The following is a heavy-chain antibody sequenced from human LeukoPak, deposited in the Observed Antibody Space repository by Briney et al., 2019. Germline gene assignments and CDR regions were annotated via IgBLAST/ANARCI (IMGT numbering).Heavy chain of an antibody. J-gene: IGHJ4*02. CDR3: AKGHGDYVPSNYLDY. CDR1: GFTFSGYA. D-gene: IGHD4-17*01. V-gene: IGHV3-23*01. Sequence: GGSPRLSCAASGFTFSGYAMSWVRQAPEKGLEWVSSISGSADRIYYADSVKGRFTISRDNAKNTVSLQMNSLRAEDTAVYYCAKGHGDYVPSNYLDYWGQGTLVTVSS. CDR2: ISGSADRI.